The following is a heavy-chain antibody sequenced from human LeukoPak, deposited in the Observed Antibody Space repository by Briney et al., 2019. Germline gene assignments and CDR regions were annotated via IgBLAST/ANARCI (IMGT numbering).Heavy chain of an antibody. V-gene: IGHV3-72*01. CDR1: GFTFSDHY. J-gene: IGHJ4*02. CDR2: IKNKANSYTT. Sequence: PGGSLRLSCAASGFTFSDHYMDWVRQAPGKGLEWVGRIKNKANSYTTEYAASVKGRFTVSREDSKNALYLQINSLKTEDTAVYYCTREGRYCSSTSCYVCLDFWGQGALVTVSS. CDR3: TREGRYCSSTSCYVCLDF. D-gene: IGHD2-2*01.